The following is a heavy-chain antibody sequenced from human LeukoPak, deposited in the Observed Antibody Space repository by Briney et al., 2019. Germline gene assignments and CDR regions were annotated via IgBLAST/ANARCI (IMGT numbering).Heavy chain of an antibody. CDR1: GFPFSNYA. CDR2: ISGDAGTT. J-gene: IGHJ4*02. Sequence: GGSLRLSCVASGFPFSNYAMSWVHQAPGKELECVSVISGDAGTTYYADSVKGRFTISRDNSKNTLYLQMNSLRAEDTAVYYCARGYDSSGFSPFDYWGQGTLVTVSS. V-gene: IGHV3-23*01. D-gene: IGHD3-22*01. CDR3: ARGYDSSGFSPFDY.